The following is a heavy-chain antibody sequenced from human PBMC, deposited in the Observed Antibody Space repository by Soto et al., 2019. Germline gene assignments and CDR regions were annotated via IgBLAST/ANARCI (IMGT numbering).Heavy chain of an antibody. CDR3: ARVIGEGQVNIVVVPAAISYCAS. V-gene: IGHV1-18*01. D-gene: IGHD2-2*01. J-gene: IGHJ4*02. Sequence: QVPLVQSGAEVKKPGAPVKVSCKASGYTFTSYGISWVRQAPGQGLERLGWISADNGNTNYAQKLQGRVTMTTDTSTSTAYMELRCLRSDDTAVYSCARVIGEGQVNIVVVPAAISYCASWGQGTLVTVSS. CDR2: ISADNGNT. CDR1: GYTFTSYG.